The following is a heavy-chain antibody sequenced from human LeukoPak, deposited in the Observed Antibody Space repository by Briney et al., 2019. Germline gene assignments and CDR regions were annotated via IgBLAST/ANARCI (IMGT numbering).Heavy chain of an antibody. CDR2: IYSGGST. CDR1: GFTVSSNY. D-gene: IGHD6-25*01. J-gene: IGHJ4*02. Sequence: PGGSLRLSCAASGFTVSSNYMSWVRQAPGKGLEWVSVIYSGGSTYYADSGKGRFTISRDNSKTTLYLQMNSLRAEDTAVYYCARDNRRLLVLDYWGQGTLVTVSS. CDR3: ARDNRRLLVLDY. V-gene: IGHV3-53*01.